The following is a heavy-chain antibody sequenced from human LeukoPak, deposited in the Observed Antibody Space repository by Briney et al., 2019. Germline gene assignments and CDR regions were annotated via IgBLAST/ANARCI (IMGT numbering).Heavy chain of an antibody. CDR3: ARGVLAAAGQPYYFDY. CDR1: GGTFSSYA. J-gene: IGHJ4*02. CDR2: IIPIFGTA. Sequence: AVKVSCKASGGTFSSYAISWVRQAPGQGLEWMGGIIPIFGTANYAQKFQGRVTITADESTSTAYKELSSLRSEDTAVYYCARGVLAAAGQPYYFDYWGQGTLVTVSS. D-gene: IGHD6-13*01. V-gene: IGHV1-69*13.